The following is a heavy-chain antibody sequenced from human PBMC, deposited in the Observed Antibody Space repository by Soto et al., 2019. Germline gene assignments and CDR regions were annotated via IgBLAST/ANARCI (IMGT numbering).Heavy chain of an antibody. CDR2: ITGSGTGT. CDR3: AAYGGNSNAEYFQH. D-gene: IGHD4-17*01. V-gene: IGHV3-23*01. CDR1: GFTFSRKA. Sequence: EVPVLESGGGLVQPAGSLRLSCAASGFTFSRKAMSWVRQPPGKGLEWVSAITGSGTGTYYADSVKGRFTISRDNSKNTLYLQMNSLRAEDTAVYYCAAYGGNSNAEYFQHWGQGTLVTVSS. J-gene: IGHJ1*01.